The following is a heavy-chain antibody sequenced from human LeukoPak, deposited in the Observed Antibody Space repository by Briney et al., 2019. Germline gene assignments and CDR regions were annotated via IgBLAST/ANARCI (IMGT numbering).Heavy chain of an antibody. CDR1: GFTFSNAW. V-gene: IGHV3-15*01. J-gene: IGHJ5*02. CDR3: TTGGFGENNWFDP. CDR2: IKSKSNGGTT. D-gene: IGHD3-10*01. Sequence: PGGSLRFSCAASGFTFSNAWMSWVRQAPGKGLEWVGRIKSKSNGGTTNYAAPVKGRITISRDDSKNTLYMQVNSLKTEDTAVYYCTTGGFGENNWFDPWGQGTLVTVSS.